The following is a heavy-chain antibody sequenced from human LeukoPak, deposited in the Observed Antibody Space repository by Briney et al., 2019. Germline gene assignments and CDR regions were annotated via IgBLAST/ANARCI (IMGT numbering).Heavy chain of an antibody. CDR2: ISYDGSNK. CDR1: GFTFSSYG. J-gene: IGHJ3*02. Sequence: GRSLRLSCAASGFTFSSYGMHWVRQAPGKGLEWVAVISYDGSNKYYADSVKGRFTISRDNSKNTLYLQMNSLRAEDTAVYYCAKDRSSGWYGGAFDIWGKGTMVTVSS. CDR3: AKDRSSGWYGGAFDI. V-gene: IGHV3-30*18. D-gene: IGHD6-19*01.